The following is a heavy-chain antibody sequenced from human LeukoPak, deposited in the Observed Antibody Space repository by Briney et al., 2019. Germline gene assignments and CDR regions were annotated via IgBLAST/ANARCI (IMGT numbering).Heavy chain of an antibody. V-gene: IGHV3-74*01. Sequence: GGSLRLSCAASGFTFSSYWMHWVRQAPGKGLVWVSRINTDGSSTSYADSVKGRFTISRDNSKNTLYLQMNSLRAEDTAVYYCAKVKDILTGYYMDYWGQGTLVTVSS. D-gene: IGHD3-9*01. CDR2: INTDGSST. CDR1: GFTFSSYW. J-gene: IGHJ4*02. CDR3: AKVKDILTGYYMDY.